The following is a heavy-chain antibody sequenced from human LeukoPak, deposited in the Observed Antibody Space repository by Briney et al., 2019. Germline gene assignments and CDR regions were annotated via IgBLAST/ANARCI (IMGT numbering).Heavy chain of an antibody. CDR3: AKGSSDSWYSALEY. J-gene: IGHJ4*02. CDR2: ISASNGNT. Sequence: GGSLRLSCAASGFTFDDYGMSWVRQAPGKGLKWVSGISASNGNTYHADSVKGRFTISRDNSKGTLYLQMNSLRVEDTAVYYCAKGSSDSWYSALEYWGQGTLVTVSS. CDR1: GFTFDDYG. V-gene: IGHV3-23*01. D-gene: IGHD3-22*01.